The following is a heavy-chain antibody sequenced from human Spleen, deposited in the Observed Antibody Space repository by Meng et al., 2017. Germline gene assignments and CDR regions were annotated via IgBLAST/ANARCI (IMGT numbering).Heavy chain of an antibody. CDR1: GYPFYSLG. CDR2: INTNTRKP. J-gene: IGHJ4*02. V-gene: IGHV7-4-1*02. D-gene: IGHD3-16*02. Sequence: HVKLVNLGSKLKKPGTSVKVSCKASGYPFYSLGINWVRQAPGQGPEWMGWINTNTRKPTYAQGFTGRFVFSLDTSISTAYLQISTLKAEDTAIFYCARDYVWGSYRYIDYWGQGTLVTVSS. CDR3: ARDYVWGSYRYIDY.